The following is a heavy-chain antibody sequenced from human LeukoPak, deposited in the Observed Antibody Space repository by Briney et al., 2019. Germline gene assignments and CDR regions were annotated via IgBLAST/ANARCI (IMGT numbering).Heavy chain of an antibody. D-gene: IGHD3-3*01. CDR2: INHSGST. CDR3: ARCITIFGVVIGGWFDP. V-gene: IGHV4-34*01. CDR1: GGSFSGYY. Sequence: PSETLSLTCAVYGGSFSGYYWSWIRQPPGKGLEWIGEINHSGSTNYNPSLKSRVTISLDTSKNQFSLKLSSVTAADTAVYYCARCITIFGVVIGGWFDPWGQGTLVTVSS. J-gene: IGHJ5*02.